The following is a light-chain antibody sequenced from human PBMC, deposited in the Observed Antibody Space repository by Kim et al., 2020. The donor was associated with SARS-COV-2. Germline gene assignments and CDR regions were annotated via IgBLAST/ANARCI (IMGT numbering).Light chain of an antibody. CDR1: HDIANS. CDR3: QKYNSAPWT. CDR2: AAS. Sequence: ASIGDRVTITCRASHDIANSLAWYQQKPGKVPKVLIYAASPLQSGVPSRFSGSGSGTEFTLTIGSLQTEDAATYYCQKYNSAPWTFGPGTKVDIK. V-gene: IGKV1-27*01. J-gene: IGKJ1*01.